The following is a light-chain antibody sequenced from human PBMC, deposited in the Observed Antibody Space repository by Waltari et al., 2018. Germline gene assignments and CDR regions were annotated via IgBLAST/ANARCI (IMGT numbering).Light chain of an antibody. CDR3: YSSDATGNRFM. Sequence: SRELTQPPSVAVSPGQTARITCSGETLAKKYAYWFQQKPGQSPMVVIYEDSERRTGIPERFSVSSSGTVATLTIRGAQVEDEGDYYCYSSDATGNRFMFGDGTRLTVL. CDR2: EDS. J-gene: IGLJ3*02. V-gene: IGLV3-10*01. CDR1: TLAKKY.